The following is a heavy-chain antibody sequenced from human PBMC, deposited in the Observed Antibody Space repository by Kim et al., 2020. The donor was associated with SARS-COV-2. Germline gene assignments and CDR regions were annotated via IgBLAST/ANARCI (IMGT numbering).Heavy chain of an antibody. D-gene: IGHD4-17*01. CDR3: AKDPPKYYGDYYYFDY. CDR2: ISGSGGST. Sequence: GGSLRLSCAASGFTFSSYAMSWVRQAPGKGLEWVSAISGSGGSTYYADSVKGRFTISRDNSKNTLYLQMNSLRAEDTAVYYCAKDPPKYYGDYYYFDYWGQGTLVTVSS. CDR1: GFTFSSYA. V-gene: IGHV3-23*01. J-gene: IGHJ4*02.